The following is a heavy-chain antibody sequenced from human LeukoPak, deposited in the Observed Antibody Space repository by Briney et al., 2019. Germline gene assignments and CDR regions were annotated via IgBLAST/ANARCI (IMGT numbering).Heavy chain of an antibody. D-gene: IGHD6-13*01. Sequence: GGSLRLSCAASGFTFSSHAMSWVRQAPGKGLEWVSAISTSGGSTYYADSVKGRFTISRDNSKNTLYLQMNSLRAEDTAVYYCAKDRFGIAAYGRFDYWGQGTLVTVSS. CDR3: AKDRFGIAAYGRFDY. J-gene: IGHJ4*02. CDR1: GFTFSSHA. CDR2: ISTSGGST. V-gene: IGHV3-23*01.